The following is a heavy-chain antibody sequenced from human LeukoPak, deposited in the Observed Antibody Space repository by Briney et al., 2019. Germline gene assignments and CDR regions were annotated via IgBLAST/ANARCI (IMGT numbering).Heavy chain of an antibody. Sequence: GGSLRLSCAASGFTFSSDAMTWVRQAPGKGLEWIAYIGSVSSPIFYANSVKGRFTISRDNAKNSLYLQMNSLRAEDTAVYYCARDRGNYYDSSGHDYWGQGTLATVSS. V-gene: IGHV3-48*04. CDR1: GFTFSSDA. CDR3: ARDRGNYYDSSGHDY. J-gene: IGHJ4*02. D-gene: IGHD3-22*01. CDR2: IGSVSSPI.